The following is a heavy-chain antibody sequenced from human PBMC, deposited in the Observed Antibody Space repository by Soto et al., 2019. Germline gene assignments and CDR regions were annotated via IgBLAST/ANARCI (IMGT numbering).Heavy chain of an antibody. D-gene: IGHD3-3*01. V-gene: IGHV4-34*01. CDR1: GVSFSGYY. J-gene: IGHJ5*02. CDR3: AISSITIFGVVTRRPNWFDP. CDR2: INHSGST. Sequence: SETLSLTCAVYGVSFSGYYWIWIRQPPGKGLEWIGEINHSGSTNYNPSLKSRVTISVDTSKNQFSLKLSSVTAADTAVYYCAISSITIFGVVTRRPNWFDPWGQGTLVTVSS.